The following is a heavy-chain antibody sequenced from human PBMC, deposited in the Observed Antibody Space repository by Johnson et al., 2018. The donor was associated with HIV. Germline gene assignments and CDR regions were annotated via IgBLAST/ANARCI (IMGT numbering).Heavy chain of an antibody. D-gene: IGHD2-8*01. J-gene: IGHJ3*02. Sequence: QVQLVESGGCVVRPGGSLRLSCAASQFTFSDYCMHWVRQAPGKGLEWVTFIRFDGSHKSYADSVQGQFTISRENSKNTLYLQMNSLRVEDTALYCCMVAVRPGDVFDIWGQGTMVVVSS. CDR2: IRFDGSHK. CDR3: MVAVRPGDVFDI. CDR1: QFTFSDYC. V-gene: IGHV3-30*02.